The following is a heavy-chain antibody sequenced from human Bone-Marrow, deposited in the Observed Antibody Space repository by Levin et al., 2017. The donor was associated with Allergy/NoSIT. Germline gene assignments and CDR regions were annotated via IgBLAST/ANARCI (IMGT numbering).Heavy chain of an antibody. CDR1: GFTISDYY. D-gene: IGHD6-13*01. Sequence: PGGSLRLSCAASGFTISDYYMSWIRQAPGKGLEWVSYIRSSSSYTNHADFVEGRFTISRDNAENSLFLQMNSLRAEDTAVYYCARESGQLGYYNYYGMDVWGQGTTVTVSS. CDR3: ARESGQLGYYNYYGMDV. J-gene: IGHJ6*02. CDR2: IRSSSSYT. V-gene: IGHV3-11*05.